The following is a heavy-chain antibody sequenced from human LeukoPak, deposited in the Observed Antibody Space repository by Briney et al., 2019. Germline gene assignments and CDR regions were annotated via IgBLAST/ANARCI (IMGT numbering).Heavy chain of an antibody. J-gene: IGHJ5*02. V-gene: IGHV5-51*01. D-gene: IGHD3-16*01. CDR1: GYNFSNYW. Sequence: GESLKTSCKGSGYNFSNYWIGWVRQMPGKGLEWMGIIYSPSFQGQVTISADKSISTGYLQWSSLKASDTAMYYCARRGGRGWFDPWGQGTLVTVSS. CDR2: IY. CDR3: ARRGGRGWFDP.